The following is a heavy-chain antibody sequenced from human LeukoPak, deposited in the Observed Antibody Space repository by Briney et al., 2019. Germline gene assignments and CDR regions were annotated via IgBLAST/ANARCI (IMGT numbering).Heavy chain of an antibody. J-gene: IGHJ4*02. CDR2: INPSGGST. Sequence: ASVKVSCKASGYTFTSYYMHWVRQAPGQGLEWMGIINPSGGSTSYAQKFQGRVTMTRDMSTSTVYMELSSLRSEDTAVYYCARDVSVTMVRGLKGPNVGDYWGQGALVTVSS. D-gene: IGHD3-10*01. V-gene: IGHV1-46*01. CDR1: GYTFTSYY. CDR3: ARDVSVTMVRGLKGPNVGDY.